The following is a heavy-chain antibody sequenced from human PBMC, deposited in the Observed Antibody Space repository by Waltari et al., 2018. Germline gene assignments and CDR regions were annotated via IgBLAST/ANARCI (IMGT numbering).Heavy chain of an antibody. D-gene: IGHD1-26*01. J-gene: IGHJ5*02. Sequence: QVQLQESGPGLVKPSETLSLTCAVSGYSISSGYYWGWIRQPPGKGLEWIGSIYHSGRTDDNPAPKSRVTISVDTSKNQFSLKLSSVTAADTAVYYCARARIVGAMVGGNWFDPWGQGTLVTVSS. CDR2: IYHSGRT. CDR1: GYSISSGYY. CDR3: ARARIVGAMVGGNWFDP. V-gene: IGHV4-38-2*01.